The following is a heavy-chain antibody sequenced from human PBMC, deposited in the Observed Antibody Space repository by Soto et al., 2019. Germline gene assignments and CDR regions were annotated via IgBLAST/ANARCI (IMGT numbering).Heavy chain of an antibody. CDR1: GFTFSSYA. J-gene: IGHJ4*02. CDR2: ISGSGGST. Sequence: EVQLLESGGGLVQPGGSLRLSCAASGFTFSSYAMSWVRQAPGKGLEWVSAISGSGGSTYYADSVKGRFTISRDNSKYTLYLQMNSLRADDTAVYYCAKGNIVLMVYAPFDYWGQGTLVTVSS. CDR3: AKGNIVLMVYAPFDY. D-gene: IGHD2-8*01. V-gene: IGHV3-23*01.